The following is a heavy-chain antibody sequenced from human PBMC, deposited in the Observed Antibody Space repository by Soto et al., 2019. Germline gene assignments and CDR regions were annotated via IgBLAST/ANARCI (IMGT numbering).Heavy chain of an antibody. CDR3: AKLDYGDYYYYGMDV. V-gene: IGHV3-48*03. J-gene: IGHJ6*02. Sequence: GGSLRLSCAASGFTFSSYEMNWVRQAPGKGLEWVSYISSSGSTIYYADSVKGRFTISRDNAKNPLYLQMNSLRAEDTAVYYCAKLDYGDYYYYGMDVWGQGTTVTVSS. CDR1: GFTFSSYE. D-gene: IGHD4-17*01. CDR2: ISSSGSTI.